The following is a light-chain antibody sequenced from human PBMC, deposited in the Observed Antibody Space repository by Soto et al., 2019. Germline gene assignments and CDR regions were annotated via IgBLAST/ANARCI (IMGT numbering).Light chain of an antibody. CDR2: GAS. Sequence: EIVLTQSPGTLSLSPGERATLSCRASQSFRSSYLAWYQQKPGQAPRLLIYGASSRATGIPDRFSGRGSGTDFTLIIGRLEPEDFAVYYCQQYGSSPCTFGQGTKLEIK. CDR3: QQYGSSPCT. J-gene: IGKJ2*02. CDR1: QSFRSSY. V-gene: IGKV3-20*01.